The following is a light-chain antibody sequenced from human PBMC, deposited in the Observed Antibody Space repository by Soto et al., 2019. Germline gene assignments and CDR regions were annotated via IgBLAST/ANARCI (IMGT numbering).Light chain of an antibody. CDR1: QSLLHSNGYNY. V-gene: IGKV2-28*01. Sequence: DIVMTQSPLSLPVTPGEPASISCRSSQSLLHSNGYNYLDWYLQKPGQSPQLLSYLGSNRASGVPYRFIGIGSCIDFTLKRSRVEADDVGVYYCMQALHTPYTFGQGTKLEIK. J-gene: IGKJ2*01. CDR3: MQALHTPYT. CDR2: LGS.